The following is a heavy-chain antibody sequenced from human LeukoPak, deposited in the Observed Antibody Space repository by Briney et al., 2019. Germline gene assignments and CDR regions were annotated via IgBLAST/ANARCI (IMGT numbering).Heavy chain of an antibody. CDR3: ARGGGDYYDSSGYYYLFAY. D-gene: IGHD3-22*01. CDR1: GFTFSSYA. Sequence: GGSLRLSCAASGFTFSSYAMSWVRQAPGKGLEWVSAISGSGGSTYYADSVKGRFTISRDNAKNSLHLQMNSLRAEDTAVYYCARGGGDYYDSSGYYYLFAYWGQGTLVTVSS. CDR2: ISGSGGST. J-gene: IGHJ4*02. V-gene: IGHV3-23*01.